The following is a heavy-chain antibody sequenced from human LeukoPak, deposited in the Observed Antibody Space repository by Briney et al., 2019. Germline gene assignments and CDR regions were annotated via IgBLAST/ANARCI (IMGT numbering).Heavy chain of an antibody. CDR2: VYSSGNT. J-gene: IGHJ3*02. D-gene: IGHD3-10*01. CDR1: GGSISGYY. V-gene: IGHV4-59*08. Sequence: SETLSLTCTVSGGSISGYYCSWVRQPPGKEMEWIGFVYSSGNTNYNPSLKSRVTLSVDTSKNQFSLKLVSVTAADTAVYYCARHPPSSAGAYDIWGQGTMVTVSS. CDR3: ARHPPSSAGAYDI.